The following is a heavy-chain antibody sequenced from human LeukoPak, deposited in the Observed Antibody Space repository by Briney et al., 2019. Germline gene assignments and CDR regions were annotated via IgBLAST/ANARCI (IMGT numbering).Heavy chain of an antibody. CDR2: IYYSGST. CDR3: ARRNDYYDSSGYDWTHAFDI. CDR1: GGSISSSTSGWGWY. D-gene: IGHD3-22*01. Sequence: PSETLSLTCTVSGGSISSSTSGWGWYWGWIRQPPGKGLEWIGSIYYSGSTYYNPSLKGRVTISVDPSKNQFSLKLSSVTAADTAVYYCARRNDYYDSSGYDWTHAFDIWGQGTMVTVSS. J-gene: IGHJ3*02. V-gene: IGHV4-39*07.